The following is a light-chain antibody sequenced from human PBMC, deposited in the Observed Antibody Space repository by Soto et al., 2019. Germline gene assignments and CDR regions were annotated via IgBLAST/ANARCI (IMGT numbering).Light chain of an antibody. J-gene: IGKJ1*01. CDR2: ATS. CDR3: QQYYPYAWT. Sequence: AIRMTQSPSALYASAGDKVTITCRASQGISSYLAWFQQKPGRPPKRLVSATSTLQSDDPSRVSGSGSGTDFILTIGCLQSEDVATDYCQQYYPYAWTFGQGTKVVIK. CDR1: QGISSY. V-gene: IGKV1-8*01.